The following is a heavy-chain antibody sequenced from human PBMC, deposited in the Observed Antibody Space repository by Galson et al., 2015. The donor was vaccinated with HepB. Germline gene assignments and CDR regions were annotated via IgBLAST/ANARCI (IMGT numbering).Heavy chain of an antibody. V-gene: IGHV3-23*01. D-gene: IGHD2-2*01. CDR1: GYTFSTYV. Sequence: SLRLSCAASGYTFSTYVMSWVRQAPGKGLEWVSSIIKSGGNTYHADSVKGRFTISRDNSKNTLYLQMNSLRVEDTAVYYCTKGGCSSANCEMPFDIWGQGTVVPVSS. J-gene: IGHJ3*02. CDR2: IIKSGGNT. CDR3: TKGGCSSANCEMPFDI.